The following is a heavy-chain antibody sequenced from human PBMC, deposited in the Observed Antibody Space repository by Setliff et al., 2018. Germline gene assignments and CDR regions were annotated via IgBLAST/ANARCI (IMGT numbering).Heavy chain of an antibody. CDR3: TTDGPPLDY. CDR2: IKSKNYGGTT. Sequence: GGSLRLSCAASGFTFSNAWMSWVRQAPGTGLELVGRIKSKNYGGTTDYAAPVKSRFTISRDDSKNTLYLQMNSLRAEDTAVYYCTTDGPPLDYWGQGTLVTVSS. CDR1: GFTFSNAW. J-gene: IGHJ4*02. V-gene: IGHV3-15*01.